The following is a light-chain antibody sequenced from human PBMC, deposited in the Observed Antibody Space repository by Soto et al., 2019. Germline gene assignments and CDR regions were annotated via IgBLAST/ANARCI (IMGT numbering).Light chain of an antibody. Sequence: QSALTQPPSASGSPGQSVTISCTGTSSDVGGYNYVSWYQHHPDKAPKLIIYEVYKRPSGVPDRFSGSKSGNTASLTVSGLQAEDEAEYYCSSYAASDSFVVFGGGTK. CDR1: SSDVGGYNY. V-gene: IGLV2-8*01. J-gene: IGLJ2*01. CDR3: SSYAASDSFVV. CDR2: EVY.